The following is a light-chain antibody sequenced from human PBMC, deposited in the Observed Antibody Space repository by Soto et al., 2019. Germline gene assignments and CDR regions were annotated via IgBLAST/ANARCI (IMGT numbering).Light chain of an antibody. CDR1: QSISNY. CDR2: AAS. CDR3: QQRSNWPPIT. V-gene: IGKV1-39*01. Sequence: IQMTQSPSSLSAFVGDRVTITCRASQSISNYLNWYQQKPGKAPKLLIYAASSLQSGVPSRFSGGGSGTDFTLTISSLEPEDFAVYYCQQRSNWPPITFGQGTRLEIK. J-gene: IGKJ5*01.